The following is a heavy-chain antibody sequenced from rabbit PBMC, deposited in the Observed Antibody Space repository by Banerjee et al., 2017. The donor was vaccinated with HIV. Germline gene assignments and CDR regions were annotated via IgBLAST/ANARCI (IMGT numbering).Heavy chain of an antibody. CDR1: GFDFSSYA. D-gene: IGHD8-1*01. CDR3: ARDGYGGGGLDL. J-gene: IGHJ4*01. CDR2: INTISGHT. V-gene: IGHV1S40*01. Sequence: QSLEESGGDLVQPEGSLTLTCKASGFDFSSYAMSWVRQAPGKGLEWIGYINTISGHTDYASWVNGRFTISKTSSTTVTLQMTSMTGADTATYFCARDGYGGGGLDLWGPGTLVTDS.